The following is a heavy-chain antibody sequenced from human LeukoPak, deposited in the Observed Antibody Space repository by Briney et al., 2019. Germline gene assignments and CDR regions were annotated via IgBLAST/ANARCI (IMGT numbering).Heavy chain of an antibody. CDR1: GFIFNSYA. CDR2: ISYDGSTE. J-gene: IGHJ4*02. Sequence: PGGSLRLSCAASGFIFNSYAMHWVRQAPGKGLEWVAVISYDGSTEYYADSVKGRFTISRDNSRNTLYLQMNSLRPEDTAVFYCARGPGIPAAVDHWGQGTLATVSS. V-gene: IGHV3-30*04. CDR3: ARGPGIPAAVDH. D-gene: IGHD6-13*01.